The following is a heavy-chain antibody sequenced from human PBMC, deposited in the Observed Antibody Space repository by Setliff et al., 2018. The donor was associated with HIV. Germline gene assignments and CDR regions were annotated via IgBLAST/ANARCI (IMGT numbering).Heavy chain of an antibody. V-gene: IGHV4-4*08. CDR2: IYSGGSA. J-gene: IGHJ6*03. CDR1: GGAITGYY. D-gene: IGHD3-10*01. Sequence: LSLTCNVSGGAITGYYWSWVRQAPGKALESIASIYSGGSAIYHPSLKSRVTISVDTSKNQFSLKLSSVTAADTAVYYCARDFNYGSGRYYYYMDVRGKGTTVTVSS. CDR3: ARDFNYGSGRYYYYMDV.